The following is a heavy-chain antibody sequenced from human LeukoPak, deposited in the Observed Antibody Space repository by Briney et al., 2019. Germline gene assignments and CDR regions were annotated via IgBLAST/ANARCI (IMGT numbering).Heavy chain of an antibody. V-gene: IGHV3-21*01. CDR1: GFTFRNFD. CDR3: ARDRSYCYDSSGYYWY. CDR2: ISSSSSYI. D-gene: IGHD3-22*01. Sequence: GGSLRLSCAASGFTFRNFDMNWVRQAPGKGLEWVSSISSSSSYIYYADSVKGRFTISRDNAKNSLYLQMNSLRAEDTAVYYCARDRSYCYDSSGYYWYWGQGTLVTVSS. J-gene: IGHJ4*02.